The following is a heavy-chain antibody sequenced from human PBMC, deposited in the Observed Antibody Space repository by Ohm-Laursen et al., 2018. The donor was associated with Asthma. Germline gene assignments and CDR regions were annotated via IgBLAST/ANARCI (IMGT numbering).Heavy chain of an antibody. J-gene: IGHJ4*02. D-gene: IGHD3-3*01. Sequence: GSLRLSCAASGFIFSSYSMNWVRQAPGKGLEWVSSISSSSSYIYYADSVKGRFTISRDNAKNSLYLQMNSLRAEDTAVYYCASYYDFWSGYYSLDYWGQGTLVTVSS. CDR3: ASYYDFWSGYYSLDY. CDR1: GFIFSSYS. V-gene: IGHV3-21*01. CDR2: ISSSSSYI.